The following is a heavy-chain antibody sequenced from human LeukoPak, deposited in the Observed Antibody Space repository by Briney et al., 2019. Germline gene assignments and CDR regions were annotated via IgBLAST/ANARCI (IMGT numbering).Heavy chain of an antibody. CDR3: AREGYRYGYAGYYYYMDV. Sequence: ASVKVSCKASGGSFSSYGISWVRQGPGQGLEWMGGIIPIYGAANYAQKFQGRVTVTADESTTTAYMELRSLRSDDTAVYYCAREGYRYGYAGYYYYMDVWGKGTTVTVSS. CDR1: GGSFSSYG. D-gene: IGHD5-18*01. J-gene: IGHJ6*03. CDR2: IIPIYGAA. V-gene: IGHV1-69*13.